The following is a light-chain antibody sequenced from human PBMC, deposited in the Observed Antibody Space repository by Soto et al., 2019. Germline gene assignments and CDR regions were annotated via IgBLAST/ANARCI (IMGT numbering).Light chain of an antibody. Sequence: DIQMTQSPSTLSASVGDRVIITCRASQSISSWLAWYQQKPGKAPNLLIYKASTLKSGVPSRFSGSGSGTEFPLTISSLQPEDVATYYCQQYDNDSWTFGQGTKVEVK. V-gene: IGKV1-5*03. CDR3: QQYDNDSWT. J-gene: IGKJ1*01. CDR1: QSISSW. CDR2: KAS.